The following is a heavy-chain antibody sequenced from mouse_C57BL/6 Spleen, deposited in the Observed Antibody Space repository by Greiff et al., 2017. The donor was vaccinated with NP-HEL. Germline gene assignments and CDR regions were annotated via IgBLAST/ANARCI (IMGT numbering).Heavy chain of an antibody. CDR3: ASRSGAAWFAY. V-gene: IGHV1-26*01. J-gene: IGHJ3*01. Sequence: VQLQQSGPELVKPGASVKISCKASGYTFTDYYMNWVKQSHGKSLEWIGDINPNNGGTSYNQKFKGKATLTVDKSSSTAYMELRSLTSEDSAVYYCASRSGAAWFAYWGQGTLVTVSA. CDR2: INPNNGGT. CDR1: GYTFTDYY. D-gene: IGHD1-3*01.